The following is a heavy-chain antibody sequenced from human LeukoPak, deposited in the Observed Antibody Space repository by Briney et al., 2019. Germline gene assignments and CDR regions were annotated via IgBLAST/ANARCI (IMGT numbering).Heavy chain of an antibody. CDR2: TKSISDGGTM. CDR1: GFTFSNAW. CDR3: SRLWFGEYS. Sequence: GGSLRLSCATSGFTFSNAWMSWVRQAPGQGPEWVGRTKSISDGGTMDYAAPVKGRFTISRDDSKNTLYLQMNSLKIEDTAVYYCSRLWFGEYSWGQGTLVTVSS. D-gene: IGHD3-10*01. J-gene: IGHJ4*02. V-gene: IGHV3-15*01.